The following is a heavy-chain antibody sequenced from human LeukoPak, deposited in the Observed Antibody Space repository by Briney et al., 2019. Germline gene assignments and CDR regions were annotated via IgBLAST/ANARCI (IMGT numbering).Heavy chain of an antibody. Sequence: ASVKVSCKASGYLFTDYYVHWIRQAPGQGLEWMGWIDPNSGGTHHAVNFQGRATMTRDTSISTVYMDLSSLRSDDTGPYYCARSRTPFYYYGMHVWGLGTSVTVSS. CDR1: GYLFTDYY. CDR3: ARSRTPFYYYGMHV. J-gene: IGHJ6*02. D-gene: IGHD1-1*01. V-gene: IGHV1-2*02. CDR2: IDPNSGGT.